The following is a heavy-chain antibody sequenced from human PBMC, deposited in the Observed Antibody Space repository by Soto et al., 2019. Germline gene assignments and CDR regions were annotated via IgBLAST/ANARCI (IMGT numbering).Heavy chain of an antibody. J-gene: IGHJ3*02. Sequence: QVQLVESGGGVVQTGRSLSLSCVASGLNFGGYGMHWVRQAPGKGLEWVAVIWFDGSNKFYADSVKGRFTLSRDNSKNTLYLQMNSLTAEDSAVYYCAREKDDGFDIWGQGTMVIVSS. CDR2: IWFDGSNK. V-gene: IGHV3-33*01. CDR3: AREKDDGFDI. CDR1: GLNFGGYG.